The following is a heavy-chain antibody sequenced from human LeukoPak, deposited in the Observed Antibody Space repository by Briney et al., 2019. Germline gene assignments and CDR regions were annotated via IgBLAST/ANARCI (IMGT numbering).Heavy chain of an antibody. D-gene: IGHD6-19*01. CDR1: GYSFTTYA. Sequence: ASVKVSCKASGYSFTTYAIHWVRQAPGQRLEWMGWINAGMGDTKYSQKFQGRVTISRDTSANTAYMELNRLRPEDTAVFYCVRGGPNKSGWTLDYWGQGTLVTVSS. V-gene: IGHV1-3*01. CDR3: VRGGPNKSGWTLDY. CDR2: INAGMGDT. J-gene: IGHJ4*02.